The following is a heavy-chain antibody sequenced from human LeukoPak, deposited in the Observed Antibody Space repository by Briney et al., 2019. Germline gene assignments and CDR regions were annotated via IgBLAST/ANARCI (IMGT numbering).Heavy chain of an antibody. CDR1: GFTFDDYA. Sequence: GRSLRLSCAASGFTFDDYAMHWVRQAPGKGLEWVSGISGSGGSTYYADSVKGRFTISRDNSKNTLYLQMNSLRAEDTAVYYCAKGLRYCSSTSCYKRFDYWGQGTLVTVSS. CDR3: AKGLRYCSSTSCYKRFDY. J-gene: IGHJ4*02. CDR2: ISGSGGST. V-gene: IGHV3-23*01. D-gene: IGHD2-2*02.